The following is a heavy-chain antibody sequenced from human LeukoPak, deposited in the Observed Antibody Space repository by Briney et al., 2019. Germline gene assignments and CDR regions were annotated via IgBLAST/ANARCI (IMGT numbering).Heavy chain of an antibody. Sequence: PGGSLRLSCAASGFTFSSYAMSWVRQAPGKGLEWVSAISGSGGSTYYADSVKGRFTISRDNSKNTLYLQMNSLRAEDTAVYYCACQAAGHYYYYNGMDVWGQGTTVTVSS. CDR2: ISGSGGST. D-gene: IGHD6-13*01. J-gene: IGHJ6*02. CDR1: GFTFSSYA. CDR3: ACQAAGHYYYYNGMDV. V-gene: IGHV3-23*01.